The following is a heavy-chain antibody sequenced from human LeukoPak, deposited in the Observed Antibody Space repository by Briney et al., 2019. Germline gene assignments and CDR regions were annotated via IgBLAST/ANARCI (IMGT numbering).Heavy chain of an antibody. CDR3: ATRLDYSKNYYYYMDV. CDR1: GSTFSSYA. J-gene: IGHJ6*03. V-gene: IGHV1-69*05. D-gene: IGHD4-11*01. CDR2: IIPIFGTA. Sequence: GASVKVSCKASGSTFSSYAISWVRQAPGQGLEWMGGIIPIFGTANYAQKFQGRVTITTDESTSTAYMELSSLRSEDTAVYYCATRLDYSKNYYYYMDVWGKGTTVTVSS.